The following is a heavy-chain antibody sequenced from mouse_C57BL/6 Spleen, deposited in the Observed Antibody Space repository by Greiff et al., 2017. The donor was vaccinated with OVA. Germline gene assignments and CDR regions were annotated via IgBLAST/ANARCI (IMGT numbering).Heavy chain of an antibody. CDR3: TGRGGRHFDV. D-gene: IGHD1-2*01. Sequence: EVKVVESGGGLVQPGGSMKLSCVASGFTFSNYWMNWVRQSPEKGLEWVAQIRLKSDNYATHYAESVKGRFTISRDDSKSSVYLQMNNLRAEDTGIYYCTGRGGRHFDVWGTGTTVTVSS. J-gene: IGHJ1*03. CDR1: GFTFSNYW. V-gene: IGHV6-3*01. CDR2: IRLKSDNYAT.